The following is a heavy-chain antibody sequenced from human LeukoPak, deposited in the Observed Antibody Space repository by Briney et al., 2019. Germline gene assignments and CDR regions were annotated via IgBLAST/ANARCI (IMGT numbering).Heavy chain of an antibody. CDR2: INHSGST. Sequence: SETLSLTCAVYGGSFSGYYWSWIRQPPGKGLEWIGEINHSGSTNYNPSLKSRVTISVDTSKNQFSLKLSPVTAADTAVYYCARGELELRSNAPTYFDYWGQGTLVTVSS. J-gene: IGHJ4*02. CDR1: GGSFSGYY. V-gene: IGHV4-34*01. CDR3: ARGELELRSNAPTYFDY. D-gene: IGHD1-7*01.